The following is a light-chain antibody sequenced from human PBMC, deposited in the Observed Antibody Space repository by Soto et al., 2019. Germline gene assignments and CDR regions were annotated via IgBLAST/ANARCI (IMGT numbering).Light chain of an antibody. CDR3: SSYTSTGAWV. J-gene: IGLJ3*02. CDR1: SSDVGAYNS. Sequence: QSALAQPASVSGSPGQSITISCTGTSSDVGAYNSVSWYQQHPCQAPQLMIYEVSNRPSGVSNRFSGSKSGNRASLTISGLQAEDETDYYCSSYTSTGAWVFGGGTKVTVL. V-gene: IGLV2-14*01. CDR2: EVS.